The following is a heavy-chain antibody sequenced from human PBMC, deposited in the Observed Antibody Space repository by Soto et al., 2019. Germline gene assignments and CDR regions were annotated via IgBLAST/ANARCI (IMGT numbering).Heavy chain of an antibody. CDR3: ARRLSPLDPYHFDY. V-gene: IGHV5-51*01. J-gene: IGHJ4*02. CDR2: IYPGDFDT. CDR1: GYSFTSFW. Sequence: PGESLKISCKGSGYSFTSFWTDWVPQMPGKGLEWMGIIYPGDFDTRYSPSFQGQVTISADKSINTAYLQWSSLKASDTATYYCARRLSPLDPYHFDYWGQGTLVTVSS.